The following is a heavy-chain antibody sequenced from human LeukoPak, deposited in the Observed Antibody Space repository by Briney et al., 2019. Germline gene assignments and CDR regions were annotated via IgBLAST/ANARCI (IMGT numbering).Heavy chain of an antibody. Sequence: ASVKVSCEASGYTFTSYAMNWVRQAPRQGLEWMGWINTNTGNPTYAQGFTGRFVFSLDTSVSAAYLQISSLKAEDTAVYYCARDGGLLWFGELFYYWGQGTLVTVSS. CDR3: ARDGGLLWFGELFYY. J-gene: IGHJ4*02. V-gene: IGHV7-4-1*02. CDR1: GYTFTSYA. D-gene: IGHD3-10*01. CDR2: INTNTGNP.